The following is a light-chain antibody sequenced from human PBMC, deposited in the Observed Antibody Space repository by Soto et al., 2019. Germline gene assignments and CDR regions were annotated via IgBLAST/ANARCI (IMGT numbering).Light chain of an antibody. CDR1: SSDVGAYNY. V-gene: IGLV2-8*01. CDR2: EVT. J-gene: IGLJ2*01. Sequence: QSALTQPPSASGSPGQSVTISCTGTSSDVGAYNYVCWYQQHPGKAPKLIISEVTKRPSGVPDRFSGSKSGNTASLTVTGLQAEDEADYYCSSYAGSNSPGVFGGGTKVTVL. CDR3: SSYAGSNSPGV.